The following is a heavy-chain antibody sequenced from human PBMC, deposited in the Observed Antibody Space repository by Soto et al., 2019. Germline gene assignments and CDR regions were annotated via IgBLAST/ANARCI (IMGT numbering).Heavy chain of an antibody. V-gene: IGHV3-21*01. CDR1: GFTFSSYS. D-gene: IGHD6-13*01. CDR2: ISSSSSYI. CDR3: ERSYSSSWYGDAFDI. Sequence: GGSLRLSCAASGFTFSSYSMNWVRQAPGKGLEWVSSISSSSSYIYYADLVKGRFTISRDDAKNSLYLQMNSLRAEDTAVYYCERSYSSSWYGDAFDIWGQGTMVTVS. J-gene: IGHJ3*02.